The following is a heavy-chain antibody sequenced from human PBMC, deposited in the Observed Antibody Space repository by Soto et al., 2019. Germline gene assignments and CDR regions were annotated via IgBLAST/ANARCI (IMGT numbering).Heavy chain of an antibody. CDR1: GFTFSSYD. CDR2: ISSNGSTT. Sequence: ESGGGMVPPGGSLRLSCVASGFTFSSYDMHWVRQAPGKGLEYVSSISSNGSTTYYGNSVKGRFTISRDNSKNTLYLQMGSLRAEDMVVYYCVRRGSGNSDYWGQGTLVTVSS. D-gene: IGHD3-10*01. V-gene: IGHV3-64*01. CDR3: VRRGSGNSDY. J-gene: IGHJ4*02.